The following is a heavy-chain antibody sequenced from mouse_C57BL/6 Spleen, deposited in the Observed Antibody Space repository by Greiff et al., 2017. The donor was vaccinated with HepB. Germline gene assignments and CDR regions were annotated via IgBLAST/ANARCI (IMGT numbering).Heavy chain of an antibody. CDR2: ISDGGSYT. CDR1: GFTFSSYA. CDR3: ARGGTTYYGSSYYFDY. Sequence: EVKLVESGGGLVKPGGSLKLSCAASGFTFSSYAMSWVRQTPEKRLEWVATISDGGSYTYYPDNVKGRFTISRDNAKNNLYLQMSHLKSEDTAMYYCARGGTTYYGSSYYFDYWGQGTTLTVSS. V-gene: IGHV5-4*03. D-gene: IGHD1-1*01. J-gene: IGHJ2*01.